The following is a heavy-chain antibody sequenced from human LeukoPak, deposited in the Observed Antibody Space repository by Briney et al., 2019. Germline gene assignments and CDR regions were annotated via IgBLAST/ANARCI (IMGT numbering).Heavy chain of an antibody. CDR2: LSSSGGST. Sequence: GGPLRLSCAASGFTFSNYGMNWVRQAPGKGLEWVSALSSSGGSTYYADSVKGRFTISRDNSKNTLYLQMNSLRVEDTAVYYCARLGRFVRVDYFDYWGQGALVTVSS. D-gene: IGHD3-10*02. J-gene: IGHJ4*02. CDR3: ARLGRFVRVDYFDY. CDR1: GFTFSNYG. V-gene: IGHV3-23*01.